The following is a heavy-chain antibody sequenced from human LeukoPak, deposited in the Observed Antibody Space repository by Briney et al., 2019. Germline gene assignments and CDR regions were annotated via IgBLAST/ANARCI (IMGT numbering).Heavy chain of an antibody. Sequence: GGSLRLSCAASGFTFSDYYMSWIRQAPGKGLEWVSYISSSGSTIYYADSVKGRFTISRDNAKSSLYLQMNSLRAEDTAVYYCVRGYCSGGSCYNDYWGQGTLVTVSS. D-gene: IGHD2-15*01. J-gene: IGHJ4*02. CDR3: VRGYCSGGSCYNDY. CDR2: ISSSGSTI. V-gene: IGHV3-11*01. CDR1: GFTFSDYY.